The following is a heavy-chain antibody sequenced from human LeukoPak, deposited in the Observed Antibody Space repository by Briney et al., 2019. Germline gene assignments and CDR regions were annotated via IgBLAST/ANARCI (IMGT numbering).Heavy chain of an antibody. D-gene: IGHD3-9*01. Sequence: SETLSLTCAVYGGSFSGYYWSWIRQPPGKGLEWIGEINHSGSTNYNPSLKSRVTISVDTSKNQFSPKLSSVTAADTAVYYCARALSYYDILTGYYNVRSSSDAFDIWGQGTMVTVSS. J-gene: IGHJ3*02. V-gene: IGHV4-34*01. CDR1: GGSFSGYY. CDR3: ARALSYYDILTGYYNVRSSSDAFDI. CDR2: INHSGST.